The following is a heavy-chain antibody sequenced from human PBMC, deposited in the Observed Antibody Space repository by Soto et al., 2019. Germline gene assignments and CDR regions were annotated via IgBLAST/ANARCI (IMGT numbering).Heavy chain of an antibody. CDR1: GFTFSSYG. J-gene: IGHJ6*03. V-gene: IGHV3-30*18. Sequence: GGSLRLSCAASGFTFSSYGMHWVRQAPGKGLEWVAVISYDGSNKYYADSVKGRFTISRDNSKNTLYLQMNSLRAEDTAVYYCAKDLWGITMVRGVAPYYYMDVWGKGTTVTVSS. CDR2: ISYDGSNK. D-gene: IGHD3-10*01. CDR3: AKDLWGITMVRGVAPYYYMDV.